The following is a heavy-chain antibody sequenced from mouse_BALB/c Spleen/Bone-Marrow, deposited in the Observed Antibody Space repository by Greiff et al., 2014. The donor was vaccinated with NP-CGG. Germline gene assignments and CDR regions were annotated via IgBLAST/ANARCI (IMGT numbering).Heavy chain of an antibody. Sequence: LQQSGGGLVQPGGSLKLSCAASGFTFSSYTMSWVRQTPEKRLEWVAYISNGGGSTYYPDTVKGRFTISRDNAKNTLYLQMSSLKSEDTAMYYCARDGGSRGYYFDYWGQGTTLTVSS. J-gene: IGHJ2*01. D-gene: IGHD1-1*01. CDR3: ARDGGSRGYYFDY. CDR2: ISNGGGST. V-gene: IGHV5-12-2*01. CDR1: GFTFSSYT.